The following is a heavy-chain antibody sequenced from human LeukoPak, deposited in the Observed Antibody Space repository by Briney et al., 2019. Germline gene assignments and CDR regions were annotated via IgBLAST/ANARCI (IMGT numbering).Heavy chain of an antibody. CDR3: ARGPLIVVVPAAQNDLDY. V-gene: IGHV4-34*01. D-gene: IGHD2-2*01. J-gene: IGHJ4*02. Sequence: PSETLSLTCAVYGGSFSGYYWSGLRQPPGKGREWMGEINHSGSNNYNPSLKNRVPISVDTSKNQFYLKLSSVTAADTAVYYCARGPLIVVVPAAQNDLDYWGQGTLDTVST. CDR1: GGSFSGYY. CDR2: INHSGSN.